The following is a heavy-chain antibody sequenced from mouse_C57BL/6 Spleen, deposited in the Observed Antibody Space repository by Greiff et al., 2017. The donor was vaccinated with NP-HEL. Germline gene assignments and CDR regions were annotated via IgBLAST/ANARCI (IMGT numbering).Heavy chain of an antibody. D-gene: IGHD1-1*01. J-gene: IGHJ1*03. V-gene: IGHV5-4*01. CDR3: ARGGDYYGSSSWYFDV. CDR2: ISDGGSYT. CDR1: GFTFSSYA. Sequence: EVQLVESGGGLVKPGGSLKLSCAASGFTFSSYAMSWVRQTPEKRLEWVATISDGGSYTYYPDNVKGRFTISRDNAKNNLYLQMSHLKSEDTAMYYCARGGDYYGSSSWYFDVWGTGTTVTVSS.